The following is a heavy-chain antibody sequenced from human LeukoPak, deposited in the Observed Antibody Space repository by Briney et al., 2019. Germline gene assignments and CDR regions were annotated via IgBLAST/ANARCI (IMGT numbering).Heavy chain of an antibody. Sequence: GGSLRLSCAASGFTFSDYYMSWIRQAPGKGLEWVSYISSSGSTIYYADSEKGRFTISRDNAKNSLYLQMNSLRAEDTAVYYCARGDLGYSSSWYNWFDPWGQGTLVTVSS. CDR3: ARGDLGYSSSWYNWFDP. CDR2: ISSSGSTI. D-gene: IGHD6-13*01. J-gene: IGHJ5*02. CDR1: GFTFSDYY. V-gene: IGHV3-11*04.